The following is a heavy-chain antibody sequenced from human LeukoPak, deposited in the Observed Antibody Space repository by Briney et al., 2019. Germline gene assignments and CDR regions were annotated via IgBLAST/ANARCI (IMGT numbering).Heavy chain of an antibody. CDR1: GFTFSSYA. CDR2: ISYDGSNK. V-gene: IGHV3-30-3*01. Sequence: GGSLRLSCAASGFTFSSYAMRWVRQAPGKGLEWVAVISYDGSNKYYADSVKGRFTISRDNSKNTLYLQMNSLRAEDTAVYYCAKDSSLNYWGQGTLVTVSS. CDR3: AKDSSLNY. J-gene: IGHJ4*02.